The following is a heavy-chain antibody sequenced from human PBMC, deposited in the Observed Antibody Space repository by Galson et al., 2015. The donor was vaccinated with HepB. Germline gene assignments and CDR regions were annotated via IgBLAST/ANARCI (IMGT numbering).Heavy chain of an antibody. CDR2: IWSDGGSK. D-gene: IGHD2-15*01. J-gene: IGHJ4*02. CDR3: ARDCTVGSCSLFDY. V-gene: IGHV3-33*08. CDR1: GFTFSSYG. Sequence: SLRLSCAASGFTFSSYGMHWVRQAPGKGLEWVALIWSDGGSKYYADSVKGRFTVSRDNPKNTLYLQMNSLRAEDTAVYYCARDCTVGSCSLFDYWGQGILVSVSS.